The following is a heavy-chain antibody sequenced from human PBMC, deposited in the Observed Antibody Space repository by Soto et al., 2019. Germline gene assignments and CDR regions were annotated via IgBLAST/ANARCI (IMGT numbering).Heavy chain of an antibody. CDR3: ARETLGYCSGGSCYSST. J-gene: IGHJ5*02. CDR1: GFTFSSYS. D-gene: IGHD2-15*01. CDR2: ISSSSSYI. Sequence: LRLSCAASGFTFSSYSMNWVRQAPGKGLEWVSSISSSSSYIYYADSVKGRFTISRDNAKNSLYLQMNSLRAEDTAVYYCARETLGYCSGGSCYSSTWGQGTLVTVSS. V-gene: IGHV3-21*01.